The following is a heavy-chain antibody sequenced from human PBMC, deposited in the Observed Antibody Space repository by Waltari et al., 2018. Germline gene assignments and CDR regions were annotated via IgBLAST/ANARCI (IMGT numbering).Heavy chain of an antibody. CDR3: ARGYCSSTSCYPFDY. J-gene: IGHJ4*02. CDR2: ISYDGSNK. Sequence: QVQLVESGGGVVQPGRSLRLSCAASGFTFSSYAIHWVRQAPGKGLEWVAVISYDGSNKYYADSVKGRFTISRDNSKNTLYLQMNSLRAEDTAVYYCARGYCSSTSCYPFDYWGQGTLVTVSS. CDR1: GFTFSSYA. D-gene: IGHD2-2*01. V-gene: IGHV3-30-3*01.